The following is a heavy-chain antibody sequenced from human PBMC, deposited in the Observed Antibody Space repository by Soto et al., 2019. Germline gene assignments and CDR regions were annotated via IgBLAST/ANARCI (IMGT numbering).Heavy chain of an antibody. CDR1: GFTFSSYS. J-gene: IGHJ6*02. V-gene: IGHV3-21*01. Sequence: PGGSLRLSCAASGFTFSSYSINWVRQAPGKGLEWVSSISSSSSYIYYADSVKGRFTISRDNAKNSLYLQMNSLRAEDTAVYYCARDNGGYCSSTSCSALWGQGTTVTVSS. CDR2: ISSSSSYI. CDR3: ARDNGGYCSSTSCSAL. D-gene: IGHD2-2*01.